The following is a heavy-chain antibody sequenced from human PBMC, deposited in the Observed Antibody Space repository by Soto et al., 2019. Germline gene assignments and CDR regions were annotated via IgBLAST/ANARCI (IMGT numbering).Heavy chain of an antibody. CDR1: GGSISSGDYY. CDR3: ARERPDGSRLDP. CDR2: IYYSGST. J-gene: IGHJ5*02. Sequence: LSLTCTVSGGSISSGDYYWSWIRQPPGKGLEWIGYIYYSGSTYYNPSLKSRVTISVDTSKNQFSLKLSSVTAADTAVYYCARERPDGSRLDPWGQGTLVTLS. V-gene: IGHV4-30-4*01. D-gene: IGHD6-13*01.